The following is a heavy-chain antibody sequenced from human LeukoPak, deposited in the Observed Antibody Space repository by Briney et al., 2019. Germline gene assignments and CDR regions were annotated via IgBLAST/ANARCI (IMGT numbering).Heavy chain of an antibody. CDR1: GGSISTYY. Sequence: SETLSLTCTVSGGSISTYYWSWIRKPPGKGLEWIGHIYNSGSTNYSPSLKSRVTISVDTSKNQFSLKLSSVTAADTAVYYCARSPDGYNFGLDWFDPWGQGTLVTVSS. D-gene: IGHD5-24*01. CDR2: IYNSGST. CDR3: ARSPDGYNFGLDWFDP. V-gene: IGHV4-59*01. J-gene: IGHJ5*02.